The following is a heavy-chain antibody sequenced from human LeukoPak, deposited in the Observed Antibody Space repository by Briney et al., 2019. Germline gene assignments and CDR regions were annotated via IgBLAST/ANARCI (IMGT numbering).Heavy chain of an antibody. Sequence: ASVKVSCKASGYTFTSYDINWVRQATGQGLEWMGWMNPNSGNTGYAQKFQGRVTMTRNTSISTAYMELSSLRSEDTAVYYCARGPQYSSWYVANYYYYYMDVWGKGTTVTISS. CDR1: GYTFTSYD. CDR2: MNPNSGNT. CDR3: ARGPQYSSWYVANYYYYYMDV. J-gene: IGHJ6*03. V-gene: IGHV1-8*01. D-gene: IGHD6-13*01.